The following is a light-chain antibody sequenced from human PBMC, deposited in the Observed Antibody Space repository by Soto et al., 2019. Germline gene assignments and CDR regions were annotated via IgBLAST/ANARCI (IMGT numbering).Light chain of an antibody. V-gene: IGKV3-20*01. CDR2: GAS. CDR3: QQYITAPET. CDR1: QIVSSNY. J-gene: IGKJ1*01. Sequence: EIVLTQSPGTLSLSPGERATLSCRASQIVSSNYLAWYQQKPGQAPRLLIYGASSRATGTPDRFSGSGSGTDFTLTISRLEPEDFAVYHCQQYITAPETFGQGTKVEIK.